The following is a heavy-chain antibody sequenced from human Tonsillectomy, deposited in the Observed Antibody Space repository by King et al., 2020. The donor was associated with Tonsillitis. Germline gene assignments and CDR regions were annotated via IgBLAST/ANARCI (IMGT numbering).Heavy chain of an antibody. CDR2: ISYDVSNK. D-gene: IGHD3-3*01. V-gene: IGHV3-30-3*01. Sequence: QVQLVESGGGVVQPGRSLRLSCAASGFTFGTYAMHWGRPAPGKGLEWVAVISYDVSNKYYAASVKGRFTISRDNSKNTLYLQMNSLRADDTAVYYCSRELTIFGVVPPDYWGQGTLVTVSS. J-gene: IGHJ4*02. CDR3: SRELTIFGVVPPDY. CDR1: GFTFGTYA.